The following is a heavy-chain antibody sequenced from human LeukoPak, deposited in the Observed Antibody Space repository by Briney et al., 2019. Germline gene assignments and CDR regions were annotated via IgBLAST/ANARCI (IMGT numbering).Heavy chain of an antibody. V-gene: IGHV3-30-3*01. CDR3: ARQSTLDI. Sequence: GGSLRLSCAASGFTFSSYAMSWVRQAPGKGLEWVAVISYDGSNKYYADSVKGRFTIFRDNSKNTLYLQMNSLRGEDTAVYYCARQSTLDIWGQGTMVTVSS. CDR1: GFTFSSYA. CDR2: ISYDGSNK. J-gene: IGHJ3*02.